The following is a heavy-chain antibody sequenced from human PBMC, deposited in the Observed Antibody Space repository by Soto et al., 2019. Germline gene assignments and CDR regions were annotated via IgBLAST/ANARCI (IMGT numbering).Heavy chain of an antibody. J-gene: IGHJ4*02. CDR1: GFTFTGYY. D-gene: IGHD6-13*01. Sequence: QVQLVQSGAEVKRPGASVKVSCKASGFTFTGYYMHWVRQAPGQGLEWIGWINPNSGVANYAQKFHDWVTITRDTSITTAYMELSGLKSDDTAVYFCAKDDAGHPDFWRQGTLVTVSS. V-gene: IGHV1-2*04. CDR2: INPNSGVA. CDR3: AKDDAGHPDF.